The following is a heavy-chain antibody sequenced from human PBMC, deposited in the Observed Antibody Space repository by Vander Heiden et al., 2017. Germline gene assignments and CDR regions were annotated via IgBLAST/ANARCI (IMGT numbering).Heavy chain of an antibody. CDR3: ARRVGASRGYFDY. D-gene: IGHD1-26*01. J-gene: IGHJ4*01. Sequence: QVHLVESGGGVVQPGRSLRLSCAASGFTFISYGMHWVRQAPGKGLEWVALIRYDGSNKYYADSVKGRFTISRDNSKNTLYLQMNSLRAEDTAVYYCARRVGASRGYFDYWGQEPWSPSPQ. CDR2: IRYDGSNK. CDR1: GFTFISYG. V-gene: IGHV3-33*01.